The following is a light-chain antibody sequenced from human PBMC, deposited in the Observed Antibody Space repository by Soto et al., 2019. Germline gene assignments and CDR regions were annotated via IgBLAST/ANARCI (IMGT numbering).Light chain of an antibody. CDR2: DAS. CDR3: QQRSHWSPLT. V-gene: IGKV3-11*01. J-gene: IGKJ4*01. CDR1: QSVSTY. Sequence: EIVLTQSPATLSMSPGERATLSCRASQSVSTYLAWYQQKTGQAPRLLIFDASNMASGIPSRFSGSGSGTNFTLTISRLEHEDFEVYFCQQRSHWSPLTFGGGTKVEIK.